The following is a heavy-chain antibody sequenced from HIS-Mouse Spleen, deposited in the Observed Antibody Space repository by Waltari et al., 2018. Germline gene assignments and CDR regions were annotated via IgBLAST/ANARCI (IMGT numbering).Heavy chain of an antibody. CDR2: IYYSGST. J-gene: IGHJ4*02. Sequence: QLQLQESGPGLEKPSATLSLTCTVAGGSIRSSSYYWGWIRQPPGKWLEWLGGIYYSGSTYYNPSLKSRVTISVDTSKNQFSLKLSSVTAADTAVYYCARLSQLDYWGQGTLVTVSS. CDR3: ARLSQLDY. V-gene: IGHV4-39*01. CDR1: GGSIRSSSYY. D-gene: IGHD3-10*01.